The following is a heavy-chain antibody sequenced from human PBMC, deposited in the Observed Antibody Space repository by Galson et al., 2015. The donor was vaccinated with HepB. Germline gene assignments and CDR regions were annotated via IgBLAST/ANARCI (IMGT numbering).Heavy chain of an antibody. CDR1: GFTFSTYS. D-gene: IGHD3-22*01. J-gene: IGHJ4*02. Sequence: SLRLSCAASGFTFSTYSLHWVRQAPGKGLEWVAVISFDGSNTYFSDSVKGRFAISRDNSKNTLFLQMNSLRAEDTAVYYCAVWGAVRKHNSSGYYSSPFDYWGQGTLVTVSS. CDR3: AVWGAVRKHNSSGYYSSPFDY. V-gene: IGHV3-30*09. CDR2: ISFDGSNT.